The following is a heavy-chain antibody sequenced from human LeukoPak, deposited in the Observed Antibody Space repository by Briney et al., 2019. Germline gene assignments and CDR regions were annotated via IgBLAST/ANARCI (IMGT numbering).Heavy chain of an antibody. CDR2: IYYSGST. Sequence: PSETLSLTCTVSGGSISSYYWSWIRQPPGKGLEWIGYIYYSGSTNYNPSLKSRVTISVDTSKNQFSLKLSSVTAADTAVYYCRAVAGKGFDYWGQGTLVTVSS. CDR1: GGSISSYY. J-gene: IGHJ4*02. CDR3: RAVAGKGFDY. D-gene: IGHD6-19*01. V-gene: IGHV4-59*01.